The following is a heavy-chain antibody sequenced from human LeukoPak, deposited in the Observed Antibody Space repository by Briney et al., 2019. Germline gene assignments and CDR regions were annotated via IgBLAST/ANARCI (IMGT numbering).Heavy chain of an antibody. CDR2: ITSSGRYI. J-gene: IGHJ4*02. CDR3: ARGARGSGTASDY. Sequence: KAGGSLRLSCAASGFTFSSYSMNWVRQAPGKGLEWVSSITSSGRYIYYADSVKGRFTISRDNAKNTLHLQMNSLRAEDTAVYYCARGARGSGTASDYWGQGTLVTVSS. V-gene: IGHV3-21*01. CDR1: GFTFSSYS. D-gene: IGHD3-10*01.